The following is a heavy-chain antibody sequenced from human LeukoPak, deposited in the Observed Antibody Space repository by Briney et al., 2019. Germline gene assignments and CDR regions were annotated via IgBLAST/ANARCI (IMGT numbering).Heavy chain of an antibody. CDR2: ISDSGGRT. J-gene: IGHJ4*02. CDR3: ARDEGPDSSGYPPGY. CDR1: GFTFSSYE. Sequence: PGGSLRLSCAASGFTFSSYEMNWVRQAPGKGLEWVSAISDSGGRTFYADSVKGRFTISRDNAKNSLYLQMNSLRAEDTAVYYCARDEGPDSSGYPPGYWGQGTLVTVSS. D-gene: IGHD3-22*01. V-gene: IGHV3-48*03.